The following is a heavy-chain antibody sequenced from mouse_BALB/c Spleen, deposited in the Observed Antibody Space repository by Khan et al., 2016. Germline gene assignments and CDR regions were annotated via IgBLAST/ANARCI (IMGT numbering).Heavy chain of an antibody. Sequence: QVQLQQSGTELPRPGASVKLSRKASGYTFTDYYLHWVMQRTGQGLEWIGEIFPGSGSTYYNEKFKGKASLTADTSSSTAYMQLSSLTSEDSAVYFCARSYYGYVAMDYWGHGASVTVSS. V-gene: IGHV1-77*01. CDR2: IFPGSGST. D-gene: IGHD1-2*01. CDR1: GYTFTDYY. CDR3: ARSYYGYVAMDY. J-gene: IGHJ4*01.